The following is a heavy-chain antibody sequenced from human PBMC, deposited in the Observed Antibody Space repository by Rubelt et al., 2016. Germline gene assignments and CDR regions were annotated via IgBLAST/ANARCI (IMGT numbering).Heavy chain of an antibody. CDR2: ITSTSSTI. V-gene: IGHV3-48*04. Sequence: VQLVESGGGLVQPGGSLRLSCAASGFTFSSYSMKWVRQAPGKGLEWVSYITSTSSTIYYADSVTGRFTISRDNAKNSLYRQMNSLKSEDTAVYYCARVWASGRYCLDYWGQGTLVTVSS. D-gene: IGHD1-26*01. CDR3: ARVWASGRYCLDY. J-gene: IGHJ4*02. CDR1: GFTFSSYS.